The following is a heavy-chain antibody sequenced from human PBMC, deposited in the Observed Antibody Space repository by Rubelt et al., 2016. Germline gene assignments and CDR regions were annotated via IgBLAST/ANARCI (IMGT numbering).Heavy chain of an antibody. V-gene: IGHV5-10-1*01. D-gene: IGHD6-6*01. CDR2: IDPSDSYT. CDR3: ARPSIVGDI. Sequence: MGRIDPSDSYTNYGPSFQGHVTISADKSISTAYLQWSSLKASDTAMYYCARPSIVGDIWGQGTMVTVSS. J-gene: IGHJ3*02.